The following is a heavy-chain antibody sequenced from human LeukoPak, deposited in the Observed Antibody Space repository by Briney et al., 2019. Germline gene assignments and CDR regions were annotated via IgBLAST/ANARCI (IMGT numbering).Heavy chain of an antibody. CDR3: ARVYREDYYGSSGPLFLDVFDI. CDR1: GFTFSSYG. V-gene: IGHV3-30*03. CDR2: ISYDGRKK. J-gene: IGHJ3*02. Sequence: PGGSLRLSCAASGFTFSSYGMHWVRQAPGKGLEWVAVISYDGRKKFYSGSVKGRVTISRDNSKNTLFLQMNSLRVEDTAVYYCARVYREDYYGSSGPLFLDVFDIWGQGSMATVSS. D-gene: IGHD3-22*01.